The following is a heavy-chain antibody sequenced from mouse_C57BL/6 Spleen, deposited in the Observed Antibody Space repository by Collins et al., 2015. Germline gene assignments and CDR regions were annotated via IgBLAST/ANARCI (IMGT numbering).Heavy chain of an antibody. J-gene: IGHJ4*01. CDR3: TRTMDY. V-gene: IGHV1-15*01. Sequence: YNQKFKGKAILTADKSSSTAYMELRSLTSEDSAVYYCTRTMDYWGQGTSVTVSS.